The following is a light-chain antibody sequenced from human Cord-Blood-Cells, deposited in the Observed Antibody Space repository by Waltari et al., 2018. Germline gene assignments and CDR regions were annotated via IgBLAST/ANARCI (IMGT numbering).Light chain of an antibody. CDR1: QSVSSN. J-gene: IGKJ3*01. Sequence: TQSPATLSVSPGERATLSCRASQSVSSNLAWYQQKPGQAPRLLIYGASTTATGITARFSGSGSGTEFTLTISSLQSEDFAGYYCQQYNNWPFTFGPGTKVDIK. CDR2: GAS. CDR3: QQYNNWPFT. V-gene: IGKV3-15*01.